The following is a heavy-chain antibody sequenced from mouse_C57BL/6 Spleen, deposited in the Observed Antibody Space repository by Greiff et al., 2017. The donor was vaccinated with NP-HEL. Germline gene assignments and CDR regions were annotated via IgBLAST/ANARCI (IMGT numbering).Heavy chain of an antibody. CDR2: IYPGDGDT. V-gene: IGHV1-82*01. D-gene: IGHD2-5*01. Sequence: QVQLQQSGPELVKPGASVKISCKASGYAFSSSWMNWVKQRPGQGLEWIGRIYPGDGDTNYNGKFKGKATLTADKSSSTAYMQLSSLTSEDSAVYFCARTSNYAYFDYWGQGTTLTVSS. J-gene: IGHJ2*01. CDR1: GYAFSSSW. CDR3: ARTSNYAYFDY.